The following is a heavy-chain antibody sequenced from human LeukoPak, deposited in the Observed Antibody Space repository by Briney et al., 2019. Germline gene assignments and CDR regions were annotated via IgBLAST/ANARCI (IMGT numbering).Heavy chain of an antibody. CDR1: GGSISSYY. D-gene: IGHD2-2*01. Sequence: SETLSLTCTVSGGSISSYYWSWIRQPPGKGLEWIGYIYYSGSTNYNPSLKSRVTTSVDTSKNQLSLKLSSVTAADTAVYYCARVIGYCSSTSCFGYFDYWGQGTLVTVSS. CDR2: IYYSGST. V-gene: IGHV4-59*08. J-gene: IGHJ4*02. CDR3: ARVIGYCSSTSCFGYFDY.